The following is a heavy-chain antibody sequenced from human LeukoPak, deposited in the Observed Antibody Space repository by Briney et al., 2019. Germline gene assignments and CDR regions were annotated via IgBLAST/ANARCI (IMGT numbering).Heavy chain of an antibody. CDR3: ARPRDSSGWYYFDY. CDR2: IIPIFGTA. V-gene: IGHV1-69*13. J-gene: IGHJ4*02. CDR1: GGTFSSYA. Sequence: SVEVSCKASGGTFSSYAISWVRQAPGQGLEWMGGIIPIFGTANYAQEFQGRVTITADESTSTAYMELSSLRSEDTAVYYCARPRDSSGWYYFDYWGQGTPVTVSS. D-gene: IGHD6-19*01.